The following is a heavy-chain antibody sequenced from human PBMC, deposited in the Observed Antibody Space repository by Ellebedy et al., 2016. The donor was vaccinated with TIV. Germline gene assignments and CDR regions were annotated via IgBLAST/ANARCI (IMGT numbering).Heavy chain of an antibody. D-gene: IGHD5-18*01. J-gene: IGHJ6*02. CDR2: IFGSGSA. CDR1: GDSITNYF. V-gene: IGHV4-4*07. CDR3: ARHGSPGTAMVSYYYGMDV. Sequence: MPSETLSLTCTVSGDSITNYFWSWIRQPAGKGLEWIGRIFGSGSAVYNPSLKSRVSMSVDTSKNQFSLNLASVTAADTAVYYCARHGSPGTAMVSYYYGMDVWGQGTTVTVSS.